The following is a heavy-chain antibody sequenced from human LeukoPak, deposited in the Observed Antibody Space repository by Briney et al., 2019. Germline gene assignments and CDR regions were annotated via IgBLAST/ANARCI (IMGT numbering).Heavy chain of an antibody. Sequence: SETLSLTCTVPGGSISSYYWSWIRQPPGKGLEWIGYIYYSGSTNYNPSLKSRVTISVDTSKNQFSLKLSSVTAADTAVYYCARVSYGDSLQFDYWGQGTLVTVSS. V-gene: IGHV4-59*01. CDR3: ARVSYGDSLQFDY. J-gene: IGHJ4*01. CDR1: GGSISSYY. CDR2: IYYSGST. D-gene: IGHD4-17*01.